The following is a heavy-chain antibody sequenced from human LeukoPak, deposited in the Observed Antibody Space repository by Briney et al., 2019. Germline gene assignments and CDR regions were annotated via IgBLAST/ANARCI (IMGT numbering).Heavy chain of an antibody. Sequence: GGSLRLSCAASGFTFRNYGMHWVRQAPGKGLEWVAFIRYDGSEKYYVDSVKGRFSISRDNSKNTLYLQMNSLRGEDTAVYYCVKGLDYSLDYWGQGTLVTVSS. CDR3: VKGLDYSLDY. CDR2: IRYDGSEK. J-gene: IGHJ4*02. D-gene: IGHD4-11*01. CDR1: GFTFRNYG. V-gene: IGHV3-30*02.